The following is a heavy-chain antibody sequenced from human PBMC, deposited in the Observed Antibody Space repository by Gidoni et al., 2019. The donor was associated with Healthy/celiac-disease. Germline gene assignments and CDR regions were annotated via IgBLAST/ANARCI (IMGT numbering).Heavy chain of an antibody. CDR2: IIPILGIA. V-gene: IGHV1-69*04. Sequence: QVQLVQSGAEVKKPGSSVKVSCKASVGSFSSYAISWVRQAPGQGLEWMGRIIPILGIANDAQKFQGRVTITADKSTSTAYMELSSLRSEDTAVYYCASQVTTAMGPFDYWGQGTLVTVSS. D-gene: IGHD5-18*01. CDR3: ASQVTTAMGPFDY. CDR1: VGSFSSYA. J-gene: IGHJ4*02.